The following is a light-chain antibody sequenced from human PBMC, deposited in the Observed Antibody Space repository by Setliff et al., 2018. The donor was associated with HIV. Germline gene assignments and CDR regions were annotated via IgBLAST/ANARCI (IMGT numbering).Light chain of an antibody. Sequence: QSVVTQEPSFSVSPGGTVTLTCGLRSGSVSTGHFPSWYQQTPGQTPRMLIYSTNTRSSGVPDRFSGSILGNRAALTITGAQADDECDYHCVLYMGNGVSVFGGGTKATVL. CDR1: SGSVSTGHF. J-gene: IGLJ3*02. V-gene: IGLV8-61*01. CDR3: VLYMGNGVSV. CDR2: STN.